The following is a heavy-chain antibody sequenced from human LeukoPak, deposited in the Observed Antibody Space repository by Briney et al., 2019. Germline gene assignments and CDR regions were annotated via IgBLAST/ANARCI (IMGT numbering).Heavy chain of an antibody. CDR2: IYGSGST. V-gene: IGHV3-53*01. D-gene: IGHD5-24*01. CDR3: VQIPGGGY. J-gene: IGHJ4*02. Sequence: PGGSLRLSCAASGFTFSSYSMNWVRQAPGKGLEWVSIIYGSGSTYYADSVKGRFTISRDNSKNMVYLQLNSLRAEDTAIFYCVQIPGGGYWGQGTLVTVSS. CDR1: GFTFSSYS.